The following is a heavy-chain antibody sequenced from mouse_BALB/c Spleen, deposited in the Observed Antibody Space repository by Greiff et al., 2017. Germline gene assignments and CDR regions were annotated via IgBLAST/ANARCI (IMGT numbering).Heavy chain of an antibody. CDR2: IYPGNSDT. J-gene: IGHJ4*01. Sequence: EVQLQQSGTVLARPGASVKMSCKASGYSFTSYWMHWVNQRPGQGLEWIGAIYPGNSDTSYNQKFKGKAKLTAVTSASTAYMELSSLTNEDSAVYYCTRSDYYGSSFYYAMDYWGQGTSVTVSS. CDR3: TRSDYYGSSFYYAMDY. V-gene: IGHV1-5*01. CDR1: GYSFTSYW. D-gene: IGHD1-1*01.